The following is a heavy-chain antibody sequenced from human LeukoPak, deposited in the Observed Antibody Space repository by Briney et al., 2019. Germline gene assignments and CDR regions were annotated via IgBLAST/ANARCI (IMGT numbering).Heavy chain of an antibody. CDR3: VGNYYDSSGLDC. V-gene: IGHV3-21*01. D-gene: IGHD3-22*01. CDR1: GFTFSTHS. CDR2: ISSSGAYI. J-gene: IGHJ4*02. Sequence: GGSLRLSCAASGFTFSTHSMNWVRQAPGKGLECVSSISSSGAYIYYADSVKGRFTISRDNAKKSLYLQMNSLRAEDTAIYYCVGNYYDSSGLDCWGQGTLVTVSS.